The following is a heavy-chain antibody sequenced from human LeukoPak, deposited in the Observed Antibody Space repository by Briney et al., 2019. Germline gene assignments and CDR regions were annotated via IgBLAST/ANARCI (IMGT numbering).Heavy chain of an antibody. CDR2: IKQDGSEK. J-gene: IGHJ6*02. V-gene: IGHV3-7*03. CDR1: GFTFSSYW. D-gene: IGHD5-24*01. CDR3: ARDKGQRWLQIGFYGMDV. Sequence: GGSLRLSCAASGFTFSSYWMSWVRQAPGKGLEWVANIKQDGSEKYYVDSVKGRFTISRDNAKNSLYLQMNSLRAEDTAVYYCARDKGQRWLQIGFYGMDVWGQGTTVTVSS.